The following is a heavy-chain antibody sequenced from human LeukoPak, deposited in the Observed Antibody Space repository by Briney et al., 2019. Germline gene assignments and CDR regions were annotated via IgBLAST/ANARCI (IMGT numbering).Heavy chain of an antibody. CDR2: IGSRGHTV. CDR1: GFTFSDYY. Sequence: GGSLRLSCAASGFTFSDYYMSWIRQAPGKGLEWVSYIGSRGHTVYYADSVKGRFTISRDNAKNSLFLQMNSLRAEDTAVYYCASLPPGPTDYWGQGTLVTVSS. J-gene: IGHJ4*02. CDR3: ASLPPGPTDY. V-gene: IGHV3-11*01.